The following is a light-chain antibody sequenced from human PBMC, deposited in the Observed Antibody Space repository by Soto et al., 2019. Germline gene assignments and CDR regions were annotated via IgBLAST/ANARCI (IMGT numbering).Light chain of an antibody. CDR2: GAS. CDR3: QQYNNGPPWT. V-gene: IGKV3-15*01. CDR1: RSVSSN. Sequence: ELVMTHARPSLSVSPGERATLSFRASRSVSSNLAWYQQKPGQAPRLLMYGASTRATGIPVRFSGSGSGTDFTLTISSLQSEDFAVYYCQQYNNGPPWTFGRGTKVDIK. J-gene: IGKJ1*01.